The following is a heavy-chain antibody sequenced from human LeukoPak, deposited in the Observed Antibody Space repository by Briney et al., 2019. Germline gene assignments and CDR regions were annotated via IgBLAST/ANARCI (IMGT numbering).Heavy chain of an antibody. V-gene: IGHV3-21*01. Sequence: PGGSLRLSCAASGFTFSSYSMNWVRRAPGKGLEWVSSISSSSSYIYYADSVKGRFTISRDNAKNSLYLQMNSLRAEDTAVYYCARDLGYCSSTSCYYYYYYGMDVWGKGTTVTVSS. CDR1: GFTFSSYS. CDR3: ARDLGYCSSTSCYYYYYYGMDV. D-gene: IGHD2-2*01. CDR2: ISSSSSYI. J-gene: IGHJ6*04.